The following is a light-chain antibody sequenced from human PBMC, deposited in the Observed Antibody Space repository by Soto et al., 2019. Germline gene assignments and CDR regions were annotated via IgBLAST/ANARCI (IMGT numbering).Light chain of an antibody. Sequence: DIQMTQSPSTLSASVGDRVTITCRASQSISSWLAWYQQKPGKAPKLLIYKASSLESGVPSRFSGSGSGTAFTLTISSLQPDDFATYYCQQYNSSPTFGQGTKVEI. CDR2: KAS. CDR3: QQYNSSPT. V-gene: IGKV1-5*03. J-gene: IGKJ1*01. CDR1: QSISSW.